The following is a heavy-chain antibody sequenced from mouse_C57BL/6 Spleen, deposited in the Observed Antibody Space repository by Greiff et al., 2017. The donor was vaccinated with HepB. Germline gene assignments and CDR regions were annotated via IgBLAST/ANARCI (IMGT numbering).Heavy chain of an antibody. V-gene: IGHV1-9*01. D-gene: IGHD1-1*01. Sequence: QVQLQQSGAELMKPGASVKLSCKATGYTFTGYWIGEILPGSGSTNYNEKFKGKATFTADTSSNTAYMQLSSLTTEDSAIYYCAKRIAVLRGAMDYWGQGTSVTVSS. CDR2: ILPGSGST. CDR1: GYTFTGYW. J-gene: IGHJ4*01. CDR3: AKRIAVLRGAMDY.